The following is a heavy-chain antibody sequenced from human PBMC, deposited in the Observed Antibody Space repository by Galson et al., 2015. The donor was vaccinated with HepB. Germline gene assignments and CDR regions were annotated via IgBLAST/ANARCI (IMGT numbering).Heavy chain of an antibody. J-gene: IGHJ4*02. CDR3: ARGVGDPLDY. CDR2: ISAYNGNT. CDR1: GYSFTTYN. Sequence: CKASGYSFTTYNMQWVRQAPGQRLEWMGWISAYNGNTNYAQKLQGRVTMTTDTSTSTAYMELRSLRSDDTAVYYCARGVGDPLDYWGQGTLVTVSS. V-gene: IGHV1-18*01. D-gene: IGHD4-17*01.